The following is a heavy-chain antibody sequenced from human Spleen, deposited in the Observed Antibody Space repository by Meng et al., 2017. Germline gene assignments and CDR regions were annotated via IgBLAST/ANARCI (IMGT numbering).Heavy chain of an antibody. CDR1: GGSFSDYY. V-gene: IGHV4-34*01. CDR3: ARGPTTMAHDFDY. D-gene: IGHD4-11*01. J-gene: IGHJ4*02. CDR2: INHSGST. Sequence: QVQPPQWGAGRLKPSEALSLTCVVSGGSFSDYYWSWIRQPPGKGLEWIGEINHSGSTNYNPSLESRATISVDTSQNNLSLKLSSVTAADSAVYYCARGPTTMAHDFDYWGQGTLVTVSS.